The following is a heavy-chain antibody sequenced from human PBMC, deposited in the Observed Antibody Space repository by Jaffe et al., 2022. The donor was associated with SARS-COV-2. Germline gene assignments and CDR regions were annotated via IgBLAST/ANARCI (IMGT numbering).Heavy chain of an antibody. CDR1: GGTFSSYA. V-gene: IGHV1-69*01. CDR3: ARGPVEILAAAGPGSVGYMDV. CDR2: IIPIFGTA. Sequence: QVQLVQSGAEVKKPGSSVKVSCKASGGTFSSYAISWVRQAPGQGLEWMGGIIPIFGTANYAQKFQGRVTITADESTSTAYMELSSLRSEDTAVYYCARGPVEILAAAGPGSVGYMDVWGKGTTVTVSS. J-gene: IGHJ6*03. D-gene: IGHD6-13*01.